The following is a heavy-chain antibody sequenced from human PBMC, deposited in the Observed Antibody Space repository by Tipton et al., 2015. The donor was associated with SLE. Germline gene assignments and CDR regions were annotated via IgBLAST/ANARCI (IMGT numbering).Heavy chain of an antibody. CDR3: ARASSSWPYYYYYMDV. CDR1: GGSISSGDYY. D-gene: IGHD6-13*01. Sequence: TLSLTCTVSGGSISSGDYYWSWFRQPPGKGLEWIGEINHSGSTNYNPSLKSRVTISVDTSKNQFSLKLSSVTAADTAVYYCARASSSWPYYYYYMDVWGKGTTVTVSS. V-gene: IGHV4-30-4*01. J-gene: IGHJ6*03. CDR2: INHSGST.